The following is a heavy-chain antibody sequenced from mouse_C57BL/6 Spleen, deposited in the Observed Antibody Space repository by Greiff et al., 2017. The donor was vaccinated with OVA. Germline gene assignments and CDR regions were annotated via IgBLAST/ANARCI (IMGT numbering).Heavy chain of an antibody. J-gene: IGHJ3*01. CDR1: GFTFSDYY. V-gene: IGHV5-12*01. D-gene: IGHD4-1*01. CDR2: ISNGGGST. CDR3: ARQDWDVWFAY. Sequence: DVHLVESGGGLVQPGGSLKLSCAASGFTFSDYYMYWVRQTPEKRLEWVAYISNGGGSTYYPDTVKGRFTISRDNAKNTLYLQMSRLKSEDTAMYYCARQDWDVWFAYWGQGTLVTVSA.